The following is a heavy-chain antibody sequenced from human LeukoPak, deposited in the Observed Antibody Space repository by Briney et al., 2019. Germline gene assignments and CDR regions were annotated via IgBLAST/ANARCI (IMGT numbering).Heavy chain of an antibody. Sequence: GGSLRLSCAASGFTFSSYAMSWVRQASGKGLEWVSAISGSGGSTYYADSVKDRFTISRDNSKNTLYLQMNSLRAEDTAVYYCAKDKVQRYYYDSSGYYLDYWGQGTLVTVSS. J-gene: IGHJ4*02. CDR2: ISGSGGST. CDR1: GFTFSSYA. CDR3: AKDKVQRYYYDSSGYYLDY. D-gene: IGHD3-22*01. V-gene: IGHV3-23*01.